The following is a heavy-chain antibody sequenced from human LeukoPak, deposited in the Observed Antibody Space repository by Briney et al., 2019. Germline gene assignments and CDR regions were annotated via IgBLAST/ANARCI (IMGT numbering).Heavy chain of an antibody. CDR3: AREEDSSGWYGRDNWFDP. CDR2: INPSGGST. J-gene: IGHJ5*02. CDR1: GYTFTSYY. V-gene: IGHV1-46*01. D-gene: IGHD6-19*01. Sequence: ASVKVSCKASGYTFTSYYMHWVRQAPGQGLEWMGIINPSGGSTGYAQKFQGRVTMTRDTSTSTAYMELSRLRSDDTAVYYCAREEDSSGWYGRDNWFDPWGQGTLVTVSS.